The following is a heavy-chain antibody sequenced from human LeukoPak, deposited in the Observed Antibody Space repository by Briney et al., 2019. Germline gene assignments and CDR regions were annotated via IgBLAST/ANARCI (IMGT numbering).Heavy chain of an antibody. Sequence: GGSLRLSCAASGFTLRTYWMSWVRQAPGKGLEWVASIKRDGSEKYYVDSVKGRFTISRDNAKNSLYLQMNSLRAEDTAVYYCARRRTGTNYYDYWGQGTLVTVSS. CDR3: ARRRTGTNYYDY. CDR1: GFTLRTYW. D-gene: IGHD1-1*01. V-gene: IGHV3-7*01. CDR2: IKRDGSEK. J-gene: IGHJ4*02.